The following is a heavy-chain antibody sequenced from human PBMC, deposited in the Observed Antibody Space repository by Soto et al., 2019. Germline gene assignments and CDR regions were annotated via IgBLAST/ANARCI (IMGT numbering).Heavy chain of an antibody. CDR1: GYPISIGSY. J-gene: IGHJ4*01. V-gene: IGHV4-38-2*02. D-gene: IGHD6-19*01. CDR2: IYHGDTT. CDR3: ARVHVMVVAGSTFDY. Sequence: PSETPAVPGTFSGYPISIGSYEACIRQPPGKGPEWIASIYHGDTTFYNPSLKSRITISVDTSNNQFSLKLTSVTAADTAVYYCARVHVMVVAGSTFDYWGHGTLVTVSS.